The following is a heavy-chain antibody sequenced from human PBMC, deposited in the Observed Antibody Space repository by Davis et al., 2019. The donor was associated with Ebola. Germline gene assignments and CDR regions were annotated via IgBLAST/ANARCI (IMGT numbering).Heavy chain of an antibody. CDR2: IRYDGSNK. CDR1: GFTFSDYY. Sequence: GESLKISCAASGFTFSDYYMSWIRQAPGKGLEWVAFIRYDGSNKYYADSVKGRFTISRDNSKNTLYLQMNSLRAEDTAVYYCAKDRGSHGDYWGQGTLVTVSS. D-gene: IGHD1-26*01. V-gene: IGHV3-30*02. CDR3: AKDRGSHGDY. J-gene: IGHJ4*02.